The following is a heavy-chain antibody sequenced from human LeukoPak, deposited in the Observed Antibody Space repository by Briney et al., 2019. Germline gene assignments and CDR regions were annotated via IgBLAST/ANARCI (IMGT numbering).Heavy chain of an antibody. CDR2: INPSGGST. CDR3: ARNGGYDFWNRYHCTDV. D-gene: IGHD3/OR15-3a*01. CDR1: GYTFTSYY. Sequence: VASVKVSCKASGYTFTSYYMHWVRQAPGQGLEWMGIINPSGGSTSYAQKFQGRVTMTRDTSTSTVYMELSSLRSEETAVYHCARNGGYDFWNRYHCTDVWGQGTLVTVSS. V-gene: IGHV1-46*01. J-gene: IGHJ6*02.